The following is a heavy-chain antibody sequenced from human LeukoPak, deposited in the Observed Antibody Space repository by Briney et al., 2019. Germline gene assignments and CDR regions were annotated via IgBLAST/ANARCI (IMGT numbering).Heavy chain of an antibody. CDR3: ARDLASTSNWEFDY. J-gene: IGHJ4*02. Sequence: ASVKVSCKASGYTFAGYFIHWVRQATGQGLEWVGRMNPNSGDTEYAPKFQGWVTMTRDTSISTAYVEVKRLISDDTAVYYCARDLASTSNWEFDYWGQGTLVIVSS. CDR2: MNPNSGDT. CDR1: GYTFAGYF. V-gene: IGHV1-2*04. D-gene: IGHD1-26*01.